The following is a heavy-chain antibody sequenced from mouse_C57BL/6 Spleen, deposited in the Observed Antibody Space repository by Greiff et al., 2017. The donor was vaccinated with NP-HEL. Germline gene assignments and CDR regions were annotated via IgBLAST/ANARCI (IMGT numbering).Heavy chain of an antibody. D-gene: IGHD1-1*01. CDR1: GFTFSSYT. Sequence: EVHLVESGGGLVKPGGSLKLSCAASGFTFSSYTMSWVRQTPEKRLEWVATISGGGGNTYYPDSVKGRFIISRDNAKNTLYLQMSSLRSEDTALYYCARHNYYGSSLYFDVWGTGTTVTVSS. V-gene: IGHV5-9*01. CDR3: ARHNYYGSSLYFDV. J-gene: IGHJ1*03. CDR2: ISGGGGNT.